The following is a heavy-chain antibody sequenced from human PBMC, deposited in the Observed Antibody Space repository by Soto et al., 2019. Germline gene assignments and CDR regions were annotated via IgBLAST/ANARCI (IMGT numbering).Heavy chain of an antibody. V-gene: IGHV3-11*06. CDR3: ARSGDNFNVLDY. CDR1: GFTFSDYY. Sequence: QVHLVESGGGLVKPGGSLRLSCAASGFTFSDYYMSWVRQAQARGLEWISYSSNSGTFARYATSVKGRFSISRDNANNSLYLEMNSLRVEDTAVYYCARSGDNFNVLDYWGQGTPVTVSS. CDR2: SSNSGTFA. D-gene: IGHD1-1*01. J-gene: IGHJ4*02.